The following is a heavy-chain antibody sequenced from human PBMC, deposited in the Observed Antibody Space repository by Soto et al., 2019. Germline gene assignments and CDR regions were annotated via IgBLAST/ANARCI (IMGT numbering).Heavy chain of an antibody. J-gene: IGHJ4*02. CDR2: IWYDGSNK. CDR1: GFTFSSYG. V-gene: IGHV3-33*01. CDR3: ARGAPAYCGGDCYREYYFDY. Sequence: QVQLVESWGGVVQPGRSLRLSCAASGFTFSSYGMHWVRQAPGKGLEWVAVIWYDGSNKYYADSVKGRFTISRDNSKNTLYLQMNNLRAEDTAVYYCARGAPAYCGGDCYREYYFDYWGQGTLVTVSS. D-gene: IGHD2-21*02.